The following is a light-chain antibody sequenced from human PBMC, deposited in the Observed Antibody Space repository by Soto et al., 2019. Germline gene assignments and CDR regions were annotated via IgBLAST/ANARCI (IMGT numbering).Light chain of an antibody. V-gene: IGLV2-14*01. CDR1: SSDVGGYNC. J-gene: IGLJ1*01. CDR3: CSYTSSSTFV. CDR2: DVS. Sequence: QSALNQPASVSGSPGQSLTISCTGTSSDVGGYNCVSWYQQHPGKAPKLMIYDVSNRPSGVSNRFSGSESGNTASLTISGLQAEDEADYYCCSYTSSSTFVFGSGTKVTVL.